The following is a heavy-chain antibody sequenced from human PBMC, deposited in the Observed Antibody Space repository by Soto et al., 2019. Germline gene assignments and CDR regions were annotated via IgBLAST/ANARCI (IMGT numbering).Heavy chain of an antibody. V-gene: IGHV3-15*07. Sequence: EVQLVESGGGLVEPGGSLTVSCAASGFSLSDHWMNWVRQAPGKGLEWVGRTKTKAEGGTIDFAAPVNGRFTMSRDDSKNILYLQMNSLKTEDTAVYYCTTDLHYDSGGLCFWGQGTLVTVSS. CDR1: GFSLSDHW. J-gene: IGHJ4*02. D-gene: IGHD3-22*01. CDR2: TKTKAEGGTI. CDR3: TTDLHYDSGGLCF.